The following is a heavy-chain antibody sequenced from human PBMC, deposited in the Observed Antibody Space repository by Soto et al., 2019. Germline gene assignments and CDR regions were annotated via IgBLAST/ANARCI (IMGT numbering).Heavy chain of an antibody. V-gene: IGHV1-2*02. CDR3: ARIKWGLDYYRGMDV. CDR1: GYTFSDYF. D-gene: IGHD1-26*01. Sequence: QVQLVQSGAEVRKSGASVKVSCKASGYTFSDYFIQWLRQAPGQGLEWVAWINPKTAATNYAKKFQDRVTVTSDTSFSTAYLELTRLRPDDTALYYCARIKWGLDYYRGMDVWGQGTAVSVSS. CDR2: INPKTAAT. J-gene: IGHJ6*02.